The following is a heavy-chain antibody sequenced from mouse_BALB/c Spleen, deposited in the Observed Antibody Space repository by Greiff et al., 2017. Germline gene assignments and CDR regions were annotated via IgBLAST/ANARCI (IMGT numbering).Heavy chain of an antibody. J-gene: IGHJ1*01. CDR3: ASTTVVCYWYFDV. CDR1: GSSITSGYY. CDR2: ISYDGSN. Sequence: DVKLQESGPGLVKPSQSLSLTCSVTGSSITSGYYWNWIRQFPGNKLEWMGYISYDGSNNYNPSLKNRISITRDTSKNQFFLKLNSVTTEDTATYYCASTTVVCYWYFDVWGAGTTVTVSS. V-gene: IGHV3-6*02. D-gene: IGHD1-1*01.